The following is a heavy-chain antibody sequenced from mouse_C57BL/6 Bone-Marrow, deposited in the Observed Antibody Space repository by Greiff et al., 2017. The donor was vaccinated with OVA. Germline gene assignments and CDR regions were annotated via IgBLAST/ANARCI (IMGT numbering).Heavy chain of an antibody. J-gene: IGHJ4*01. CDR2: IHPNSGST. CDR3: AREKKLRYYYAMDY. V-gene: IGHV1-64*01. Sequence: VQLQQPGAELVKPGASVKLSCKASGYTFTSYWMHWVKQRPGQGLEWIGMIHPNSGSTNYNEKFKSKATLTVDKSSSTAYMQLSSLTSEDSAVYYCAREKKLRYYYAMDYWGQGTSVTVSS. CDR1: GYTFTSYW. D-gene: IGHD2-4*01.